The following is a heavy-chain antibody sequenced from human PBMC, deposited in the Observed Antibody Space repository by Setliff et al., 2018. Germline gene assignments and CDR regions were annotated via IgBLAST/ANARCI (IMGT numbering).Heavy chain of an antibody. D-gene: IGHD3-3*01. V-gene: IGHV4-34*01. Sequence: PSETLSLTCAVYGGSFSGYYWSWIRQPPGKGLEWIGEISHSGSTNYNPSLKSRVTISVDTSKNQFSLKLSSVTAADTAVYYCARDNRDYDFWSGYYSLRGYFDYWGQGTLVTVSS. J-gene: IGHJ4*02. CDR3: ARDNRDYDFWSGYYSLRGYFDY. CDR2: ISHSGST. CDR1: GGSFSGYY.